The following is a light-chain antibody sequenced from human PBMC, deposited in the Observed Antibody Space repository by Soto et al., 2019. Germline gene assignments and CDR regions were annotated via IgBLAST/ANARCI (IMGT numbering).Light chain of an antibody. Sequence: QSVLTQPASVSGFLGQSITMSCTGGSSDVGTFNLVSWFQQHPGKAPKLLIFEGTKRPSGVSDRFSGSKSGNTASLTISRLQAEDEADYHCCSYAGTGTSWVFGTGTEVTV. CDR3: CSYAGTGTSWV. CDR2: EGT. J-gene: IGLJ1*01. CDR1: SSDVGTFNL. V-gene: IGLV2-23*01.